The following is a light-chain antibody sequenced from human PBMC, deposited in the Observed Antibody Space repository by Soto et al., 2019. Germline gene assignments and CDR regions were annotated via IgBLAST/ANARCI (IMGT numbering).Light chain of an antibody. CDR2: EAS. V-gene: IGKV3-11*01. CDR1: QSISRL. J-gene: IGKJ4*01. Sequence: EIVLTQSPATLSLSPGDRATISCRASQSISRLLDWFQQKPGQAPRLLIYEASKRATDIPARFSGSGSGTDFTLTISSLEPEDLAIYYCQQRGSWPPLTFGGGTQVEIK. CDR3: QQRGSWPPLT.